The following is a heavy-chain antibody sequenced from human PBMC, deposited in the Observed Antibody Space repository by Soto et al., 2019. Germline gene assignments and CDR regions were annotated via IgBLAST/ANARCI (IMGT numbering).Heavy chain of an antibody. CDR2: IHPNSGGT. V-gene: IGHV1-46*01. D-gene: IGHD2-15*01. J-gene: IGHJ6*01. CDR3: TREGGGPFYYYGMDV. CDR1: GYSFTNYY. Sequence: ASVKVSCKASGYSFTNYYMHWVRQAPGQGLEYMGVIHPNSGGTSYAQKFQGRVTMTTDTSTSIVYMELSSLRSDDTAVYYCTREGGGPFYYYGMDVWGQGAPVTVTS.